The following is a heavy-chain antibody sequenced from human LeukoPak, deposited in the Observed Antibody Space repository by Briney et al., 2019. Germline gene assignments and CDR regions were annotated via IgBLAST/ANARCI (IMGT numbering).Heavy chain of an antibody. CDR3: ARRGQLLWFGELLAYNWFDP. J-gene: IGHJ5*02. CDR2: INHSGST. D-gene: IGHD3-10*01. Sequence: SSETLSLTCAVYGGSFSGYYWSWIRQPPGKGLEWIGEINHSGSTNYNPSLKSRVTISVDTSKNQFSLKLSSVTAADTAVYYCARRGQLLWFGELLAYNWFDPWGQGTLVTVSS. CDR1: GGSFSGYY. V-gene: IGHV4-34*01.